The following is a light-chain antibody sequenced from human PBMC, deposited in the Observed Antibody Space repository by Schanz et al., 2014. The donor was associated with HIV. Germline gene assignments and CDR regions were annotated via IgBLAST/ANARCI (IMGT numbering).Light chain of an antibody. Sequence: QSVLTQPPSASGTPGQRVTISCSGSSSSIGFNTINWYQHLPGTAPKLLMYNSYHRPSGVPDRFSGSSSGTSASLAISGLQSEDEADYYCAGWDDSLNVWVFGGGTKLTVL. J-gene: IGLJ3*02. V-gene: IGLV1-44*01. CDR3: AGWDDSLNVWV. CDR2: NSY. CDR1: SSSIGFNT.